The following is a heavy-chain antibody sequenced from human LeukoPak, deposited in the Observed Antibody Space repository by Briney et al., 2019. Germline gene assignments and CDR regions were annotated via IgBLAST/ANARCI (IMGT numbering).Heavy chain of an antibody. Sequence: GASVKVSCKASGYTFTSYGISWVRQAPGQGLEWMGWISAYNGNTNYAQELQGRVTMTTATSTSTAYMELRSLRSDDTAVYYCARRGYSGYGPGGYFDYWGQGTLVTVSS. D-gene: IGHD5-12*01. J-gene: IGHJ4*02. CDR1: GYTFTSYG. V-gene: IGHV1-18*01. CDR2: ISAYNGNT. CDR3: ARRGYSGYGPGGYFDY.